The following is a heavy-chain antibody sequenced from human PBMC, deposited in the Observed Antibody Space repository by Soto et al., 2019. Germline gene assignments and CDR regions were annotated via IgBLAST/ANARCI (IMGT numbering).Heavy chain of an antibody. Sequence: ASVKVSCKASGYTFTSYGISWVRQAPGQGLEWMGWISAYNGNTNYAQKLQGRVTMTTDTSTSTAYMELRSLRSDDTAVYYCARDRLLRYFDWPPMDVWGQGTTVTVSS. V-gene: IGHV1-18*01. D-gene: IGHD3-9*01. CDR1: GYTFTSYG. CDR3: ARDRLLRYFDWPPMDV. J-gene: IGHJ6*02. CDR2: ISAYNGNT.